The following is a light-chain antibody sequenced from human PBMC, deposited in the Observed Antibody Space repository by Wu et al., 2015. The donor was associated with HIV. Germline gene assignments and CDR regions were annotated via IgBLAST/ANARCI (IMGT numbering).Light chain of an antibody. CDR3: QQYSTTPHS. J-gene: IGKJ2*03. V-gene: IGKV1-NL1*01. Sequence: DIQMTQSPSSLSASVGDRVTITCRANQDISNSLAWYQQKPGKAPKLLLYSSSTLEGGVPPRFRGSGYGTEYTLTISSLQPEDFATYYCQQYSTTPHSFGQGTKLAIK. CDR1: QDISNS. CDR2: SSS.